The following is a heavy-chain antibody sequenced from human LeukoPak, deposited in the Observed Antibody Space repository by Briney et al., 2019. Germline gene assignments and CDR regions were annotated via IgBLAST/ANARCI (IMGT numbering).Heavy chain of an antibody. Sequence: PSETLSLTCAVSGYSISSDYYWGWIRQPPGKGLEWIGNIYHSGSTNYNPSLKSRVTISVDTSKNQFSLKLSSVTAADTAMYYCARGATYFDYWGQGTLVTVSS. CDR3: ARGATYFDY. J-gene: IGHJ4*02. CDR1: GYSISSDYY. V-gene: IGHV4-38-2*01. CDR2: IYHSGST. D-gene: IGHD4/OR15-4a*01.